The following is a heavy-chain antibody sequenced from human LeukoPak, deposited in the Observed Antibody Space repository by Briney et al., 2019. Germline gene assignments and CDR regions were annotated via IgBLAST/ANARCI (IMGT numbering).Heavy chain of an antibody. CDR3: ARLTKSSYFDY. J-gene: IGHJ4*02. V-gene: IGHV3-53*01. Sequence: PGGSLRLSCAASGFTVSSNYMSWVRQAPGKGLEWVSVIYSGGSTYYADSVKGRFTISRDNSKNTLYLQMNSLRAEDTAVYYCARLTKSSYFDYWGQGTLVTVSS. D-gene: IGHD1/OR15-1a*01. CDR1: GFTVSSNY. CDR2: IYSGGST.